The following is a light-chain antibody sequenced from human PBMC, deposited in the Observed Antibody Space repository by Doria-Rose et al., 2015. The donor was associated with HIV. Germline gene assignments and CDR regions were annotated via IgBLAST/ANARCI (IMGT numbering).Light chain of an antibody. Sequence: TPSPESLGMSLGERATLNCKSNQSLLYTSKHYLAWYQQKPGQPPKLLIYWASTRQSGVPARFSGSGSGTDFTLTISSLEAEDVAVYYCQQYYDTPSFGPGTTVDIK. V-gene: IGKV4-1*01. CDR2: WAS. CDR1: QSLLYTSKHY. CDR3: QQYYDTPS. J-gene: IGKJ3*01.